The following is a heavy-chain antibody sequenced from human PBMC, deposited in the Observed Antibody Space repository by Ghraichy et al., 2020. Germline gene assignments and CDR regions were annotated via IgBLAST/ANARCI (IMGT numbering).Heavy chain of an antibody. CDR3: AKDHPSDYYDSSGSYVDY. Sequence: GSLRLSCAASGFTFSSYAMSWVRQAPGKGLEWVSAISGSGGSTYYADSVKGRFTISRDNSKNTLYLQMNSLRAEDTAVYYCAKDHPSDYYDSSGSYVDYWGQGTLVTVSS. V-gene: IGHV3-23*01. CDR1: GFTFSSYA. D-gene: IGHD3-22*01. CDR2: ISGSGGST. J-gene: IGHJ4*02.